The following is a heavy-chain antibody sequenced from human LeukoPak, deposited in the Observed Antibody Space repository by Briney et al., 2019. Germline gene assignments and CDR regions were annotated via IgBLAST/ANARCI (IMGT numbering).Heavy chain of an antibody. Sequence: GGSLRLSCAASGFTFSSQGMSWVRQAPGKGLEWLSAISGSGGSIYYADSVKGRFTISRDNSKNTLDFQMNSLRVEDTAVYYCAKGRGISVAAGSYFFDSWGQGALVTVSS. V-gene: IGHV3-23*01. J-gene: IGHJ4*02. CDR1: GFTFSSQG. CDR2: ISGSGGSI. CDR3: AKGRGISVAAGSYFFDS. D-gene: IGHD6-19*01.